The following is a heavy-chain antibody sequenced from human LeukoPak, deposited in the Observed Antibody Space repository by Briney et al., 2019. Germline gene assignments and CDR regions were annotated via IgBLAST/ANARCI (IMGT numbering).Heavy chain of an antibody. Sequence: KPSETLSLTCTVSGGSISSYYWSWIRQPPGKGLEWIGYICYSGSTNYNPSLKSRVTISVDTSKNQFSLKLSSVTAADTAVYYCARGVPYYYYMDVWGKGTTVTISS. CDR2: ICYSGST. CDR3: ARGVPYYYYMDV. J-gene: IGHJ6*03. CDR1: GGSISSYY. V-gene: IGHV4-59*01.